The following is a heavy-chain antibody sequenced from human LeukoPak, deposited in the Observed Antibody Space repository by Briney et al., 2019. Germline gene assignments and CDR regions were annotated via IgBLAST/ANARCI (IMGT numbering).Heavy chain of an antibody. D-gene: IGHD3-22*01. Sequence: SGGSLRLSCAASGLTFSSFYMHWVRQAPGKGLEWVAGISYDGIQKFYADSVKGRFTVSRDNSKNTLYLQMNSLRTEDTAVYYCARERTYYYDSNPDYFDYWGQGTLVTVSS. J-gene: IGHJ4*02. CDR1: GLTFSSFY. V-gene: IGHV3-30-3*01. CDR2: ISYDGIQK. CDR3: ARERTYYYDSNPDYFDY.